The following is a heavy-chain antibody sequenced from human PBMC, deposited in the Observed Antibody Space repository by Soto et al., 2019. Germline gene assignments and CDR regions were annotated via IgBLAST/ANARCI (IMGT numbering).Heavy chain of an antibody. Sequence: LRLSCAASGFTFISDGMHWVRQAPGNVLEWVAVISYDGSNKYYADSVKGRFTISRDNSKNTLYLQMNSLRAEDTAVYHCAKDYDPDYYGSGSLLFNWFEPLGQGTLVIVS. D-gene: IGHD3-10*01. J-gene: IGHJ5*02. CDR3: AKDYDPDYYGSGSLLFNWFEP. V-gene: IGHV3-30*18. CDR1: GFTFISDG. CDR2: ISYDGSNK.